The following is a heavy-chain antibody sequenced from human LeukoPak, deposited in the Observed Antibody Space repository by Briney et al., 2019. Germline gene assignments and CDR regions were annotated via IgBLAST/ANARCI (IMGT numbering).Heavy chain of an antibody. V-gene: IGHV3-33*01. Sequence: RGSLRLSCAAAGFTVTSYGMRWVRQAPGKGLEWVAVIWSDGSNKYYAASVKGRFTISRDNSKNTLYLQMNSQRVEDTAVYYCARLSSGWLIDPWGQGTLVTVFS. D-gene: IGHD6-19*01. CDR2: IWSDGSNK. J-gene: IGHJ5*02. CDR3: ARLSSGWLIDP. CDR1: GFTVTSYG.